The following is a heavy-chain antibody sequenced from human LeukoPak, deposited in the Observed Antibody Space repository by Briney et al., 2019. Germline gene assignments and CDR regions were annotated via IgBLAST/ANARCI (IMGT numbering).Heavy chain of an antibody. J-gene: IGHJ4*02. D-gene: IGHD5-18*01. Sequence: GGSLRLSCAASGFTFSSYAMSWVRQAPGEGLEWVANIKQDGSEKYYVDSVKGRFTISRDNAKNSLYLQMNSLRAEDTAVYYCARDRSYGYYFDYWGQGTLVTVSS. CDR2: IKQDGSEK. CDR3: ARDRSYGYYFDY. V-gene: IGHV3-7*01. CDR1: GFTFSSYA.